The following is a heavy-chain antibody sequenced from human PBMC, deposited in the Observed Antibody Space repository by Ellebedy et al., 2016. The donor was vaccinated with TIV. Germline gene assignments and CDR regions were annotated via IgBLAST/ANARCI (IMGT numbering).Heavy chain of an antibody. V-gene: IGHV4-61*08. CDR1: GGSISSGGYY. CDR3: ARVDTAMGGYYGMDG. D-gene: IGHD5-18*01. J-gene: IGHJ6*02. Sequence: SETLSLTXTVSGGSISSGGYYWSWIRQHPGKGLEWIGYIYYSGSTNYNPSLKSRVTISVDTSKNQFSLKLSSVTAADTAVYYCARVDTAMGGYYGMDGWGQGTTVTVSS. CDR2: IYYSGST.